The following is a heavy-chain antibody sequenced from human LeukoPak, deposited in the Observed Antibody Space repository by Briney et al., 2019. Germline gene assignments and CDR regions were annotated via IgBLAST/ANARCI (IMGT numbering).Heavy chain of an antibody. Sequence: SETLSLTCTVSGGSVSTNAYYWAWIRQPPGKGLEWIGSIYYSGSTYYNPSLKSRVTISVDTSKNQFSLKLSSVTAADTAVYYCAREVYYGSGSYQGPIDYWGQGTLVTVSS. V-gene: IGHV4-39*07. CDR1: GGSVSTNAYY. CDR2: IYYSGST. D-gene: IGHD3-10*01. CDR3: AREVYYGSGSYQGPIDY. J-gene: IGHJ4*02.